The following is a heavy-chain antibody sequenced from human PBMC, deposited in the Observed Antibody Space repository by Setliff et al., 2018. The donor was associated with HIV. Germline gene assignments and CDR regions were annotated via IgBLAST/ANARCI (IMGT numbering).Heavy chain of an antibody. D-gene: IGHD2-2*01. CDR1: GDSISSYY. CDR2: IYSSGST. CDR3: ARSMRGYCSDTSCRTFDH. V-gene: IGHV4-4*07. Sequence: SETLSLTCTVSGDSISSYYWSWIRQSAGKGLEWIGLIYSSGSTKYNPSLKSRVTMSVKTAKNQFFLMLSSVTAADKPVYYCARSMRGYCSDTSCRTFDHWGQGTLITVSS. J-gene: IGHJ4*02.